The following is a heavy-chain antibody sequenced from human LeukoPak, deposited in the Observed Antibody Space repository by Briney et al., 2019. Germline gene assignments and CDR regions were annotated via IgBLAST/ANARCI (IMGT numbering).Heavy chain of an antibody. J-gene: IGHJ4*02. CDR2: ISYEGSNK. CDR3: AKERLRTGYIEPFDY. CDR1: GFTFSSYG. Sequence: QTGGSLRLSCAASGFTFSSYGMHWVRQAPGKGLEWVAVISYEGSNKNYADSVKGRFTISRDNSKNTLDLQMNSLRAEDTALYYCAKERLRTGYIEPFDYWGQGILVTVSS. D-gene: IGHD5-24*01. V-gene: IGHV3-30*18.